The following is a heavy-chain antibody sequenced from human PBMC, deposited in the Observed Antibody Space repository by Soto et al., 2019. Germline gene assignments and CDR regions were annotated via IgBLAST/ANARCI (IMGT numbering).Heavy chain of an antibody. CDR3: ARDLYYYVSGILDYFDY. Sequence: PGGSLSLSCAASGFTFSSYSMNWVRQAPGKGQEWVSSISSSSSYIYYADPEKGRFTNARDNAKNSLYLQRNSLRAEETAVYYGARDLYYYVSGILDYFDYWGQGTLVNVSS. CDR1: GFTFSSYS. D-gene: IGHD3-10*01. V-gene: IGHV3-21*01. J-gene: IGHJ4*02. CDR2: ISSSSSYI.